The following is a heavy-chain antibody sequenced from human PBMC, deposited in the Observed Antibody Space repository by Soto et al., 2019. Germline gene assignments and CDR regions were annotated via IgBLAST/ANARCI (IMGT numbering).Heavy chain of an antibody. D-gene: IGHD6-6*01. CDR2: IIPIFGTT. Sequence: QVQVVQSGAEVKRPGSSVKVSCTASGGTFSNHAINCVRQSPGQGLEWMGVIIPIFGTTDYAQEVQCRVSLPAHETTTTAYMQRSSLRSEDTAMYYCATGQTREGTYARTSRAHWGQETLLTASS. CDR3: ATGQTREGTYARTSRAH. J-gene: IGHJ4*02. V-gene: IGHV1-69*01. CDR1: GGTFSNHA.